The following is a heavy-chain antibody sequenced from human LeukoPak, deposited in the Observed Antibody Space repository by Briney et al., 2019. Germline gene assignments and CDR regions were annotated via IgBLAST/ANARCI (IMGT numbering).Heavy chain of an antibody. Sequence: GESLKISCKGSGYSFTSYWIGWVRQMPGKGLEWMGIIYPGDSDTRYSPSFQGQVTISADKSIGTAYLQWSSLKASDTAMYYCARRYSPRELSTDIVVVVAAPYWFDPWGQGTLVTVSS. CDR1: GYSFTSYW. CDR2: IYPGDSDT. D-gene: IGHD2-15*01. V-gene: IGHV5-51*01. J-gene: IGHJ5*02. CDR3: ARRYSPRELSTDIVVVVAAPYWFDP.